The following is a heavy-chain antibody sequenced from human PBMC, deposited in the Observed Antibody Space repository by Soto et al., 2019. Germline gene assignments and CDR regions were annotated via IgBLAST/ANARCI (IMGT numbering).Heavy chain of an antibody. Sequence: PSETLSLTCTFSGFSLSSYYLILIRQPPGKGLEWIGYIYYSGSTNYNPSLKSRVTISVDTSKNQFSLKLSSVTAADTAVYYCARVVRTNWFDPWGQGTLVTVSS. V-gene: IGHV4-59*01. CDR1: GFSLSSYY. D-gene: IGHD3-22*01. CDR2: IYYSGST. J-gene: IGHJ5*02. CDR3: ARVVRTNWFDP.